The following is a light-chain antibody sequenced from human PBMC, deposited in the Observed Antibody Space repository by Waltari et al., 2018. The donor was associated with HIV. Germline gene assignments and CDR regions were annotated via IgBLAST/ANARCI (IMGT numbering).Light chain of an antibody. Sequence: QSVLTQPPSASGTPGQRVTISCSGSSSNIGSNAVNWYQQLPGTAPKLLIYSKYQRPAGVPDRFSGSKSGTSAALPISGLQADDEADYYCAAWDDSLNDSYVFGPGTKVTVL. J-gene: IGLJ1*01. V-gene: IGLV1-44*01. CDR3: AAWDDSLNDSYV. CDR2: SKY. CDR1: SSNIGSNA.